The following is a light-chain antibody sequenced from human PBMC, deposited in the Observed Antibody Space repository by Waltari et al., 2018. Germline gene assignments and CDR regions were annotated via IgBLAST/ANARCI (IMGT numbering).Light chain of an antibody. Sequence: EIGMTQSPSTLSVSTGERATLPCRASQSIRTNLAWYHQKPGKAPKLLIFGASTMHTGVPARFSGSGSGTEFTLTISSLQSEDFAAYFCQQYYTCLRTFGPGTKVDIK. CDR3: QQYYTCLRT. V-gene: IGKV3-15*01. CDR2: GAS. CDR1: QSIRTN. J-gene: IGKJ1*01.